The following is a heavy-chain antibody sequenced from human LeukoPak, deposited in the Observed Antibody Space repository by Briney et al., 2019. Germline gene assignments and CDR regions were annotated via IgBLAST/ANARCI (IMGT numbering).Heavy chain of an antibody. CDR2: ISGSGGTT. CDR3: AKDLTTYGSGRYNAFDI. D-gene: IGHD3-10*01. J-gene: IGHJ3*02. Sequence: GGSLRLSCAASGFTFSSYWMSWVRRAPGKGLEWVSAISGSGGTTYYADSVKGRFTISRDNSKNTLYLQMNSLRAEDTAVYYCAKDLTTYGSGRYNAFDIWGQGTMVTVSS. CDR1: GFTFSSYW. V-gene: IGHV3-23*01.